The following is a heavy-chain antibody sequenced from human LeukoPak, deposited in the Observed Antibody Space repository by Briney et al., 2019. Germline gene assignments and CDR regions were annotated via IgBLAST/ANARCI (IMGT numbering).Heavy chain of an antibody. CDR1: GGTFSSYA. D-gene: IGHD4-17*01. CDR3: ARSLGYGDYSQAFDY. CDR2: IIPIFGTA. J-gene: IGHJ4*02. V-gene: IGHV1-69*13. Sequence: GASVKVSCKASGGTFSSYAISSVRQAPGQGLEWMGGIIPIFGTANYAQKFQGRVTITADESTSTAYMELSSLRSEDTAVYYCARSLGYGDYSQAFDYWGQGTLVTVSS.